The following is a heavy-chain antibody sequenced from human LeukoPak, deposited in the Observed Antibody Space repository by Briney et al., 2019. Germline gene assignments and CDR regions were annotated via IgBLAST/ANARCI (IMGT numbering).Heavy chain of an antibody. Sequence: PGGSLRLSCAASGFTFSSYSLNWVRLAPGKGLEWVSSISSSSNIYYADSVKGRFTISRDNAKNSLYLQMNSLRAEDTAVYYCARDELHTGTYFPFDYWGQGTLVTVSS. D-gene: IGHD1-26*01. J-gene: IGHJ4*02. CDR3: ARDELHTGTYFPFDY. CDR1: GFTFSSYS. V-gene: IGHV3-21*01. CDR2: ISSSSNI.